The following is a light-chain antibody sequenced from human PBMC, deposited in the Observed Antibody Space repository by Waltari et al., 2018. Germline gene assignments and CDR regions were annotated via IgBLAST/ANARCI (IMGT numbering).Light chain of an antibody. J-gene: IGLJ3*02. CDR3: HVWDRSTDHRV. CDR2: YDS. V-gene: IGLV3-21*01. CDR1: SLGKKY. Sequence: SYELTQTPSVSVSPGQTARFTCGGESLGKKYVHWYQQRPPQAPMLVMYYDSDRPSGIPARFSGSKSGNTATLTITGVEAGDEADYYCHVWDRSTDHRVFGGGTRLTVL.